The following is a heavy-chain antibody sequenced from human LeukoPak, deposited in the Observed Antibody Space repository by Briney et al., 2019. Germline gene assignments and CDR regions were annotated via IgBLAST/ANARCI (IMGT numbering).Heavy chain of an antibody. Sequence: QPGGSLRLSCAASGFTFSTYWMHWVRHTPGKGLVWVSRINNDGTTTTYADSVKGRFTISRDNAKNTLFLQMNSLRAEDTAVYYCARDAPSDAYDSSGYYPAEYFQHWGQGTLVTVSS. CDR1: GFTFSTYW. D-gene: IGHD3-22*01. CDR2: INNDGTTT. V-gene: IGHV3-74*01. J-gene: IGHJ1*01. CDR3: ARDAPSDAYDSSGYYPAEYFQH.